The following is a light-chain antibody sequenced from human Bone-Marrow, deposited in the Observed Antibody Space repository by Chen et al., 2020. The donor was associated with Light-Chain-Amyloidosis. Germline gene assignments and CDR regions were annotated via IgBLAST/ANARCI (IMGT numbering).Light chain of an antibody. Sequence: SYLLTQPSSVSVAPGQTATMACGGNNIGSTSVHWYQQTPGQAPLLVVYDDSDRPSGIPERLSGSNSGNTATLTSSRVEAGDDADYYCQVWDRSSGRPVFGGGTKLTVL. CDR1: NIGSTS. V-gene: IGLV3-21*02. CDR2: DDS. J-gene: IGLJ3*02. CDR3: QVWDRSSGRPV.